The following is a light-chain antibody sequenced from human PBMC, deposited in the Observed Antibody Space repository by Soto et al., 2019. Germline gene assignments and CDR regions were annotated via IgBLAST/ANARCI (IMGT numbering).Light chain of an antibody. Sequence: DIQMTQSPSSLSESVGDRVTITCRASQGISNYLAWYQQKPGKVPELLIYAASTLQSGVPSRFSGSGSGTEFSLTISGLQPEDVATYYCHKYNHASTFGGGTKVEIK. CDR1: QGISNY. CDR2: AAS. J-gene: IGKJ4*01. CDR3: HKYNHAST. V-gene: IGKV1-27*01.